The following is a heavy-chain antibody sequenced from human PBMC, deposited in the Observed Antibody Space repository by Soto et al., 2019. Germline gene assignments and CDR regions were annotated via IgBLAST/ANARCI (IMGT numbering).Heavy chain of an antibody. CDR2: MNPNSGNT. CDR3: ARGPYYYDSSGYYPSSIDY. D-gene: IGHD3-22*01. Sequence: ASVKVSCKASGYTFTSYDINWVRQATGQGLEWMGWMNPNSGNTGYAQKFQGRVTMTRNTSISTAYMELSSLRSEDTAVYYCARGPYYYDSSGYYPSSIDYWGQGILVTVSS. CDR1: GYTFTSYD. J-gene: IGHJ4*02. V-gene: IGHV1-8*01.